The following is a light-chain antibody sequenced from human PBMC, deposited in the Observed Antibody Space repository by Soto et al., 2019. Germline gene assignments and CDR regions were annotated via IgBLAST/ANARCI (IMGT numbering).Light chain of an antibody. CDR1: SSNIESNY. CDR3: AAWDDTLSGYV. J-gene: IGLJ1*01. V-gene: IGLV1-47*01. Sequence: QSALTQPPSASGTPGQKVTISCSGSSSNIESNYVYWYQHLPGTAPKLLIYRNSQRPSGVPDRFSGSKSGTSASLAISGLRSEDEAGYYCAAWDDTLSGYVFGTGTKVTVL. CDR2: RNS.